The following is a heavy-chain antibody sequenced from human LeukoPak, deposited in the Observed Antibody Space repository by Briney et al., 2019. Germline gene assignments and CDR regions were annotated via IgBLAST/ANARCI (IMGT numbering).Heavy chain of an antibody. Sequence: PSETLSLTCAVSGASISSGGYSWSWIRQPPGKGLEWIGYIYHSGSTYYNPSLKSRVTISVDRSKNQFSLKLSSVTAADTAVYYCAREVVVVDENWFDPWGQGTLVTVSS. D-gene: IGHD3-22*01. CDR2: IYHSGST. CDR1: GASISSGGYS. CDR3: AREVVVVDENWFDP. V-gene: IGHV4-30-2*01. J-gene: IGHJ5*02.